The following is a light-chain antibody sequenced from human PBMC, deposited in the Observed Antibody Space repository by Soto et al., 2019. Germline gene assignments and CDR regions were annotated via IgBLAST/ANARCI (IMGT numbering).Light chain of an antibody. Sequence: ARRMTQSPASVSASTGNRVTITCRASQGISSYLAWYQQKPGKAPKLLIYAASTLQSGVPSRFSGSGSGTDFTLTISCLQSEDFATYYCQQYYSYPWTFGQGTKVDI. CDR3: QQYYSYPWT. J-gene: IGKJ1*01. CDR1: QGISSY. V-gene: IGKV1-8*01. CDR2: AAS.